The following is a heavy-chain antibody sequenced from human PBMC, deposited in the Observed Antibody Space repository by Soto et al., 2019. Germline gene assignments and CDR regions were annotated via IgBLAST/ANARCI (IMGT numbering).Heavy chain of an antibody. CDR3: AGGVWRGYSEYYYGMDV. J-gene: IGHJ6*02. CDR1: GGTFISYS. Sequence: QVQLVQSGAEMKKPGSSVTVSCKVFGGTFISYSFSWVRQAPGQGPEWMGGIIPIFGTPNYAQKFQGRVTITADGSTSTAYMELSSLRSGDTAVYYCAGGVWRGYSEYYYGMDVWGQGITVTVSS. V-gene: IGHV1-69*01. D-gene: IGHD3-3*01. CDR2: IIPIFGTP.